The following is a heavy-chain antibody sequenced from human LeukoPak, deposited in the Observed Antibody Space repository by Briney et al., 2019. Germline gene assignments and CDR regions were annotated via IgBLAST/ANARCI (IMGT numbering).Heavy chain of an antibody. CDR2: IYYSGST. D-gene: IGHD1-26*01. CDR1: GGSISSSSYY. J-gene: IGHJ3*02. V-gene: IGHV4-39*07. Sequence: SETLSLTCTVSGGSISSSSYYWGWIRQPPGKGLEWIGSIYYSGSTYYNPSLKSRVTISVDTSKNQFSLKLSSVTAADTAVYYCARAYSGSPNDAFDIWGQGTMVTVSS. CDR3: ARAYSGSPNDAFDI.